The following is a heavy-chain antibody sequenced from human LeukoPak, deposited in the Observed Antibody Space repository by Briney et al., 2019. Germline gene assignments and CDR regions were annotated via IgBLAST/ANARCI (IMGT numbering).Heavy chain of an antibody. D-gene: IGHD3-22*01. Sequence: SETLSLTCAVYGGSFSGYYWSWIRQPPGKGLEWIGEINHSGSTNYNPSLKSRVTISVDTSKNQFSLKLSSVTAADTAVYYCARQTYYYDSSGYRDDYWGQGTLVTVSS. CDR2: INHSGST. J-gene: IGHJ4*02. CDR1: GGSFSGYY. CDR3: ARQTYYYDSSGYRDDY. V-gene: IGHV4-34*01.